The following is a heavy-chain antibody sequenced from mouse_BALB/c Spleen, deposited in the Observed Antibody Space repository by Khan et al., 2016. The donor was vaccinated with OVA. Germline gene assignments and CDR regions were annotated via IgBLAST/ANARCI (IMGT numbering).Heavy chain of an antibody. J-gene: IGHJ3*01. CDR2: ISYDGSN. CDR3: ARSLYGYDPAWFAY. CDR1: GYSITSGYY. V-gene: IGHV3-6*02. Sequence: VQLKQSGPGLVKPSQSLSLTCSVTGYSITSGYYCNWIRQFPGNKLEWMGYISYDGSNNYNPSLKNRISVNRDTSKNQFFLKLNSVTTEDTATYYCARSLYGYDPAWFAYWGQGTLVTVSA. D-gene: IGHD2-2*01.